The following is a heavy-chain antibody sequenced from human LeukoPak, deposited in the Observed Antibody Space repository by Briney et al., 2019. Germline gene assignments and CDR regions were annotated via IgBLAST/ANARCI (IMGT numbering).Heavy chain of an antibody. CDR3: ARDGAAAGDSYYYYGMDV. CDR1: GYTFTSYG. Sequence: GASVKVSCKASGYTFTSYGISWVRQAPGQGLEWMGWISAYNGNTNYAQKLQGRVTMTTDTSTSTAYMELRSLRSDDTAVYYCARDGAAAGDSYYYYGMDVWGQGTTVTVSS. D-gene: IGHD6-13*01. CDR2: ISAYNGNT. J-gene: IGHJ6*02. V-gene: IGHV1-18*01.